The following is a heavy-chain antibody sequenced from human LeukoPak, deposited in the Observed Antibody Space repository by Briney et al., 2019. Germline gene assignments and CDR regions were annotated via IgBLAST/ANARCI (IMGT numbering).Heavy chain of an antibody. V-gene: IGHV2-70*01. D-gene: IGHD3-10*01. CDR3: ARTLYYGSGSYYNQFGAFDI. CDR2: IDWDDDK. J-gene: IGHJ3*02. Sequence: TLSLTCTVSGGSVSSSSSYWNWIRQPPGKALEWLALIDWDDDKYYSTSLKTRLTISKDTSKNQVVLIMTNMDPVDTATYYCARTLYYGSGSYYNQFGAFDIWGQGTMVTVSS. CDR1: GGSVSSSSSY.